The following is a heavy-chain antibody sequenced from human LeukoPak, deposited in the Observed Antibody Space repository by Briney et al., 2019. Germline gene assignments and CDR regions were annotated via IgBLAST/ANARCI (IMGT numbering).Heavy chain of an antibody. D-gene: IGHD3-10*01. V-gene: IGHV4-59*01. CDR1: GGSISSYY. CDR2: IYYSGST. Sequence: SETLSLTCTVSGGSISSYYWSWIRQPPGKGLEWIGYIYYSGSTNYNPSLKSRVTISVGTSKNQFSLKLSSVTAADTAVYYCARSYYGSGSYVYMDVWGKGTTVTISS. CDR3: ARSYYGSGSYVYMDV. J-gene: IGHJ6*03.